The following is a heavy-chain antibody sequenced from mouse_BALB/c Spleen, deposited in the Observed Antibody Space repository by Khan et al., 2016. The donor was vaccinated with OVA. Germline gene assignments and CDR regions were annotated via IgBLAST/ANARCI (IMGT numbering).Heavy chain of an antibody. Sequence: VQLQESGPGLVQPSQSLSITCTVSGFSLTSYGVHWVRQSPGKGLEWRGVIWSGGSTDYNAAFISRLSISKDNSKSQVFFKMNRLQANDTAIYYCARNWNWDYYAMDYWGQGTSVPVSS. CDR2: IWSGGST. CDR3: ARNWNWDYYAMDY. V-gene: IGHV2-2*02. CDR1: GFSLTSYG. D-gene: IGHD4-1*01. J-gene: IGHJ4*01.